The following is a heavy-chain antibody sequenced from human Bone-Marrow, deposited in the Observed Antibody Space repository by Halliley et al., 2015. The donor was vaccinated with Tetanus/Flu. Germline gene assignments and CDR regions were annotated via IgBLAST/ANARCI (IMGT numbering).Heavy chain of an antibody. Sequence: SFISNRGTYANYEDSVRGRFTIARDIAKKSVSLQMNSVGAEDGAVYYCSRGEVGETRQPYFFDIWGQGTLVTVSS. J-gene: IGHJ4*02. V-gene: IGHV3-11*05. D-gene: IGHD1-26*01. CDR2: ISNRGTYA. CDR3: SRGEVGETRQPYFFDI.